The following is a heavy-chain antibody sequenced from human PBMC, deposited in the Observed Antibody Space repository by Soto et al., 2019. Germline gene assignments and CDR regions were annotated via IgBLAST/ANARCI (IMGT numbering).Heavy chain of an antibody. Sequence: SETLSLTCTVSGGSISSSSYYWGWIRQPPGKGLEWIGSIYYSGSTYYNPSLKSRVTISVDTSKNQFSLKLSSVTAADTAVYYCARLLVGATKANYYYGMDVWGQGTTVTVSS. J-gene: IGHJ6*02. CDR2: IYYSGST. CDR3: ARLLVGATKANYYYGMDV. V-gene: IGHV4-39*01. D-gene: IGHD1-26*01. CDR1: GGSISSSSYY.